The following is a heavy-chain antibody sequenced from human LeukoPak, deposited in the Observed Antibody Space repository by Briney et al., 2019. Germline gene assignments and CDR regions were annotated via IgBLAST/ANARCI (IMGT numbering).Heavy chain of an antibody. CDR3: ARGRVATTTVTSYFDY. J-gene: IGHJ4*02. CDR2: IWYDGSNK. V-gene: IGHV3-33*01. D-gene: IGHD5-12*01. CDR1: GFTFSSYG. Sequence: GGSLRLSCAASGFTFSSYGMHWVRQAPGKGLEWVAVIWYDGSNKYYADSVKGRFTISRDNSKNTLYLQMNCLRAEDTAVYYCARGRVATTTVTSYFDYWGQGTLVTVSS.